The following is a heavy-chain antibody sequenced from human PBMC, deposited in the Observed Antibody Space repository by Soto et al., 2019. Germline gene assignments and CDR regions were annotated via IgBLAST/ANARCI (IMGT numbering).Heavy chain of an antibody. CDR3: GRHTLMVVPADVDV. Sequence: PSETLSLTCSVSGDSIKYSSYFWGWIRQPPGKGLEWIGSFYHTGTTYYNPSLKSRVNISVDTSQNHFSLRLSSVTAADTAVYYCGRHTLMVVPADVDVWGPGTTVTVSS. J-gene: IGHJ6*02. CDR2: FYHTGTT. V-gene: IGHV4-39*01. D-gene: IGHD2-2*01. CDR1: GDSIKYSSYF.